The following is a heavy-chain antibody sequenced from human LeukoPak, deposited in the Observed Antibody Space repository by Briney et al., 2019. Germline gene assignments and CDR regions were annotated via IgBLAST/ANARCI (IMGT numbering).Heavy chain of an antibody. Sequence: GGSLRLSCAASGFTFSSYSMNWVRQAPGKGLEWVSYISSSSSTIYYADSVKGRFTISRDNAKNSLYLQMNSLRAEDTAVYYCARAEYYDFWSGYYFVAGLIDYWGQGTLVTVSS. J-gene: IGHJ4*02. V-gene: IGHV3-48*01. CDR3: ARAEYYDFWSGYYFVAGLIDY. D-gene: IGHD3-3*01. CDR1: GFTFSSYS. CDR2: ISSSSSTI.